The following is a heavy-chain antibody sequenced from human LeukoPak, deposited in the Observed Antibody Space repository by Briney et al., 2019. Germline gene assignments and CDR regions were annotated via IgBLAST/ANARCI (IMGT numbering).Heavy chain of an antibody. Sequence: PSETLSLTCTVSGGSISSSSYYWGWIRQPPGKALEWIGSIYYSGSTYYNPSLKSRVTISVDTSKNQFSLKLSSVTAADTAVYCCARHRDYYDSSAWGYWGQGTLVTVSS. CDR1: GGSISSSSYY. V-gene: IGHV4-39*01. D-gene: IGHD3-22*01. CDR2: IYYSGST. CDR3: ARHRDYYDSSAWGY. J-gene: IGHJ4*02.